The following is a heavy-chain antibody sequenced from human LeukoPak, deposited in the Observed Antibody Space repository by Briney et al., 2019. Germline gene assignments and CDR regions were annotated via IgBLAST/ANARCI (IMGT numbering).Heavy chain of an antibody. CDR3: ARPLSGYDYTDFDY. CDR1: GYTFTGYY. J-gene: IGHJ4*02. CDR2: INPNSGGT. D-gene: IGHD5-12*01. Sequence: ASVTVSCKASGYTFTGYYMHWVRQAPGQGLEWMGWINPNSGGTNYAQKFQGRVTMTRDTSISTAYMELSRLRSDDTAVYYCARPLSGYDYTDFDYWGQGTLVTVSS. V-gene: IGHV1-2*02.